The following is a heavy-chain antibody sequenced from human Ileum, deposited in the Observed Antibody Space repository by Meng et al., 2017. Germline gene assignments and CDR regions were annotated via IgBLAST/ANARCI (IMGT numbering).Heavy chain of an antibody. CDR2: AST. CDR1: GASVTTSHYQ. V-gene: IGHV4-61*01. D-gene: IGHD7-27*01. J-gene: IGHJ4*02. Sequence: VQLPGSGPGLVRPSETLSLICTVSGASVTTSHYQWGWIRQPPGKGLEWIGYASTNYNPSLKSRLTISLDTSKNQVSLKLTSVTAADTAVYYCARDHWGSLDYWGQGILVTVSS. CDR3: ARDHWGSLDY.